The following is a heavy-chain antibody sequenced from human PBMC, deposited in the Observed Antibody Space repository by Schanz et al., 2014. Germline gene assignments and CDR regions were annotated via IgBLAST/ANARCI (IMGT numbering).Heavy chain of an antibody. CDR1: GFPFSDYF. CDR2: IGNGGVTI. CDR3: ASIGGSVFDS. V-gene: IGHV3-11*01. D-gene: IGHD3-10*01. Sequence: QMQLVDSGGGLVKPGGSLRLSCTASGFPFSDYFMAWIRQPPGRGLEWVSYIGNGGVTIYYADSVKGRFTISRDNSKNSLYLKMDSQRAEDTTVYYCASIGGSVFDSWAQGTLVTVSS. J-gene: IGHJ4*02.